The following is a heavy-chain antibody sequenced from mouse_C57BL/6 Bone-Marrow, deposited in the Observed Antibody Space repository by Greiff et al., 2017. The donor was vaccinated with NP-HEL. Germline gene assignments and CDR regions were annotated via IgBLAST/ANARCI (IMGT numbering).Heavy chain of an antibody. CDR3: ARVAIQTAQATDFDY. J-gene: IGHJ2*01. D-gene: IGHD3-2*02. Sequence: QVHVKQSGAELARPGASVKLSCKASGYTFTSYGISWVKQRTGQGLEWIGEIYPRSGNTYYNEKFKGKATLTADKSSSTAYMELRSLTSEDSAVYFCARVAIQTAQATDFDYWGQGTTLTVSS. CDR2: IYPRSGNT. V-gene: IGHV1-81*01. CDR1: GYTFTSYG.